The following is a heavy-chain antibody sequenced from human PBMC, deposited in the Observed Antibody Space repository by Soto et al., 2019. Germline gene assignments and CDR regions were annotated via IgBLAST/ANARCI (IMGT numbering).Heavy chain of an antibody. J-gene: IGHJ6*02. V-gene: IGHV4-34*01. Sequence: QVQLQQWGAGLLKPSETLSLTCGVYGGSFSGYYWSWIRQPPGKGLEWIGEINHSGSIKYNPSLKSRVTISVDTSKNQFSLKLSSVTAAETAGYYCARGAGSGWDYYYYGMDVWGQGTTVTVSS. CDR2: INHSGSI. D-gene: IGHD6-19*01. CDR1: GGSFSGYY. CDR3: ARGAGSGWDYYYYGMDV.